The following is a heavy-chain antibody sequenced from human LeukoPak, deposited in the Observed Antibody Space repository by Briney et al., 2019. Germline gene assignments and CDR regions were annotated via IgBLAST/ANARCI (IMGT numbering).Heavy chain of an antibody. CDR3: ARDGRPFDS. J-gene: IGHJ4*02. CDR1: GFRFTSYW. Sequence: GGSLRLSCAASGFRFTSYWMSWVRQAPGKGLEWVANINQDGIEEYYGDSVKGRFTISRDNAKNSLYLQMSSLRAEDTAVYFCARDGRPFDSWGQGTLVTVSS. V-gene: IGHV3-7*01. CDR2: INQDGIEE.